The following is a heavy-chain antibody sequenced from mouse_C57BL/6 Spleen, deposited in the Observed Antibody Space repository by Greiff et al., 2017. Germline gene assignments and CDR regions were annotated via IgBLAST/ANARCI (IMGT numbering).Heavy chain of an antibody. D-gene: IGHD1-1*01. CDR1: GFTFSSYA. CDR3: ARDFGSSDWYIDV. CDR2: ISDGGSYT. V-gene: IGHV5-4*01. J-gene: IGHJ1*03. Sequence: EVQGVESGGGLVKPGGSLKLSCAASGFTFSSYAMSWVRQTPEKRLEWVATISDGGSYTYYPDNVKGRFTISRDNAKNNLYLQMSHLKSEDTAMYYCARDFGSSDWYIDVWGTGTTVTVSS.